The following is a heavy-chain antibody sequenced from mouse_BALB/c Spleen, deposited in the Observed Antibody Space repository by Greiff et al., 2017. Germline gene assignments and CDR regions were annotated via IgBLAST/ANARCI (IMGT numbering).Heavy chain of an antibody. CDR3: VIYYGNYVWFAY. CDR1: GYTFTDYV. J-gene: IGHJ3*01. CDR2: IYPGSGST. Sequence: QVHVKQSGPELVKPGASVKMSCKASGYTFTDYVISWVKQRTGQGLEWIGEIYPGSGSTYYNEKFKAKATLTADKSSNTAYMQLSSLTSEDSAVYFCVIYYGNYVWFAYWGQGTLVTVSA. V-gene: IGHV1-77*01. D-gene: IGHD2-1*01.